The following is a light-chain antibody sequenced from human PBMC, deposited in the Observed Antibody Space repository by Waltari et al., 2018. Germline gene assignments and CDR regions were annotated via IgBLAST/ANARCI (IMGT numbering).Light chain of an antibody. CDR1: RDIKNF. CDR3: QQYNDCPPYI. J-gene: IGKJ2*01. CDR2: DAS. V-gene: IGKV1-33*01. Sequence: IKMTQPPFSLSASVGDRVTIPCQASRDIKNFLTWYQQKPGKAPKLLIYDASNLEIGVPSRFSGRGSGTQFTFTISSLQPEDVATYYCQQYNDCPPYIFGQGTKLDIK.